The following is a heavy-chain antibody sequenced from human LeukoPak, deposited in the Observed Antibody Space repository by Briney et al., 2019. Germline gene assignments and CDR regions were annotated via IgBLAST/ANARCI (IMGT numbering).Heavy chain of an antibody. CDR2: IYYSGST. J-gene: IGHJ4*02. V-gene: IGHV4-59*04. CDR1: GGSFSSYY. CDR3: ARHQEGLDY. Sequence: SETLSLTCTVSGGSFSSYYWSWIRQPPGKGLEWIGNIYYSGSTYYNPSLRSRVTISVDTSKNQFSLTVGSVTAADTAVYYCARHQEGLDYWGQGTLVTVSS. D-gene: IGHD5-12*01.